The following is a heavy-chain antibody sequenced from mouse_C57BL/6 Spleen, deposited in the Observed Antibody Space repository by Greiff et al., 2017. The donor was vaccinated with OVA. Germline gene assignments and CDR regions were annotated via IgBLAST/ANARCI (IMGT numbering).Heavy chain of an antibody. CDR2: INYDGSST. D-gene: IGHD2-12*01. J-gene: IGHJ1*03. Sequence: EVKLVVSEGGLVQPGSSMKLSCTASGFTFSDYYMAWVRQVPEKGLEWVANINYDGSSTYYLDSLKSRFIISEDNAKNIIYLQMSSLKSEDTATYYCARAGYSYWYFDVWGTGTTVTVSS. CDR1: GFTFSDYY. V-gene: IGHV5-16*01. CDR3: ARAGYSYWYFDV.